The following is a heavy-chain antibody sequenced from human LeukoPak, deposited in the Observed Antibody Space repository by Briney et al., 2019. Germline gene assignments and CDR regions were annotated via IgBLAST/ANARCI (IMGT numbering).Heavy chain of an antibody. V-gene: IGHV4-61*02. CDR1: GGSVSSSSYY. CDR3: ARSLISVAGTFDS. D-gene: IGHD6-19*01. J-gene: IGHJ4*02. CDR2: IYTSGST. Sequence: PSETLSLTCTVSGGSVSSSSYYWGWIRQPAGKGLEWIGRIYTSGSTNYNPSLKSRVTMSVDTSKNQFSLRLSSVTAADTAVYYCARSLISVAGTFDSRGQGTLVTVSS.